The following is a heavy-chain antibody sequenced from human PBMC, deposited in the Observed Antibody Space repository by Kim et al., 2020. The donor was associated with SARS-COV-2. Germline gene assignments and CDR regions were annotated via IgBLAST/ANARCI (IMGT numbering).Heavy chain of an antibody. CDR2: ISYDGSNK. J-gene: IGHJ4*02. CDR1: GFTFSSYA. Sequence: GGSLRLSCAASGFTFSSYAMHWVRQAPGKGLECVAVISYDGSNKYYADSVKGRFTISRDNSKNTLYLQMNSLRAEDTAVYYCARDGMSGAVAVFDYWGQGTLVTFSS. V-gene: IGHV3-30-3*01. CDR3: ARDGMSGAVAVFDY. D-gene: IGHD6-19*01.